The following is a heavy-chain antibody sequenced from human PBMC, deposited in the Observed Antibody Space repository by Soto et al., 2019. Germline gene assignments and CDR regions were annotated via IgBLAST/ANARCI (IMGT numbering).Heavy chain of an antibody. J-gene: IGHJ6*02. CDR2: ISYDGSNT. CDR1: GFTFSTYA. CDR3: AKELAYCGGDCSPTYHYYYYGMDV. V-gene: IGHV3-30*18. D-gene: IGHD2-21*02. Sequence: QVQLVESGGGVVQPGRSLRLSCAASGFTFSTYAMHWVRQAPGKGLEWVALISYDGSNTYYADSVKGRLTISRDNSKSTLYLQMNSLRAEDTVVYYCAKELAYCGGDCSPTYHYYYYGMDVWGQGTTVTVSS.